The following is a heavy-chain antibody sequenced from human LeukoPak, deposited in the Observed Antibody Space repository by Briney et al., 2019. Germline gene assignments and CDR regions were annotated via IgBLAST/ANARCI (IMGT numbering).Heavy chain of an antibody. CDR1: GFTFNSYG. J-gene: IGHJ4*02. V-gene: IGHV3-30*03. D-gene: IGHD6-13*01. Sequence: GGSLRLSCAASGFTFNSYGMHWVRQAPGKGLEWVAVISYDGSNKYYADSVKGRFTISRDNSKNTLYLQMNSLRAEDTAVYYCARGGPAAGRFDYWGQGTLVTVSS. CDR3: ARGGPAAGRFDY. CDR2: ISYDGSNK.